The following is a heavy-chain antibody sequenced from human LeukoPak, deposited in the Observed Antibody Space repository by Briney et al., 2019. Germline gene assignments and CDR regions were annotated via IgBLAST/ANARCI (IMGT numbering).Heavy chain of an antibody. V-gene: IGHV3-7*01. J-gene: IGHJ3*02. CDR3: AREDSSSWLHDAFDI. CDR1: GFTFSSYW. Sequence: AGGSLRLSCAASGFTFSSYWMSWVRQAPGKGLEWVANIKQDGSEKYYVDSVKGRFTISRDNAKNSLYLQMNSLRAEGTAVYYCAREDSSSWLHDAFDIWGQGTMVTVSS. CDR2: IKQDGSEK. D-gene: IGHD6-13*01.